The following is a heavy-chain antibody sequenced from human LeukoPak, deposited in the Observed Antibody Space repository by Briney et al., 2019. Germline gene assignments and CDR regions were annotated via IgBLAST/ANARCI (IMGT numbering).Heavy chain of an antibody. Sequence: GASEKVSCKASGGTFSSYAISWVRQAPGQGLEWMGRIIPIFGIANYAQKFQGRVTITADKSTSTAYMELSSLRSEDTAVYYCARAPTMIVGWFDPWGQGTLVTVSS. CDR3: ARAPTMIVGWFDP. CDR1: GGTFSSYA. CDR2: IIPIFGIA. J-gene: IGHJ5*02. V-gene: IGHV1-69*04. D-gene: IGHD3-22*01.